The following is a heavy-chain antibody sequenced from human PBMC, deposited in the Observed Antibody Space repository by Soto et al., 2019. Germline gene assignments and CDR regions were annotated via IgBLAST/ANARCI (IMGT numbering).Heavy chain of an antibody. CDR1: GFTFSSYA. Sequence: QVQLVESGGGVVQPGRSLRLSCAASGFTFSSYAMHWVRQAPGKGLEWVAVISYDGSNKYYADSVKCRFTISRDNSKNTLYLQMNSLRAEDTAVYYCARGGLRFLECLAYGMDVWGQGTTVTVSS. D-gene: IGHD3-3*01. CDR3: ARGGLRFLECLAYGMDV. V-gene: IGHV3-30-3*01. CDR2: ISYDGSNK. J-gene: IGHJ6*02.